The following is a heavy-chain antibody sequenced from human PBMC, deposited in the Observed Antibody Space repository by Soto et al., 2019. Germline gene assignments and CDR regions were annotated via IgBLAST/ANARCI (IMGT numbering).Heavy chain of an antibody. Sequence: SETLSLTCAVYGGSFSGYYWSWIRQPPGKGLEWIGEINHSGSTNYNPSLKSRVTISVDTSKNQFSLKLSSVTAADTAVYYCARIGQGHGYYFDYWGQGTLVTSPQ. J-gene: IGHJ4*02. CDR1: GGSFSGYY. V-gene: IGHV4-34*01. CDR3: ARIGQGHGYYFDY. CDR2: INHSGST. D-gene: IGHD3-10*01.